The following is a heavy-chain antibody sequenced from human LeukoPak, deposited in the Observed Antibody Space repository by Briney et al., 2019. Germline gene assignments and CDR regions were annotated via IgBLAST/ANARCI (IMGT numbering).Heavy chain of an antibody. J-gene: IGHJ6*04. Sequence: PGGSQRLSCAASGFTFSSYEMNWVRQAPGKVLEWVSYISSSGSTIYYADSVKGRFTISRDNAKNSLYLQMNSLRAEDTAVYYCAELGITMIGGVWGKGTTVTISS. CDR2: ISSSGSTI. V-gene: IGHV3-48*03. D-gene: IGHD3-10*02. CDR1: GFTFSSYE. CDR3: AELGITMIGGV.